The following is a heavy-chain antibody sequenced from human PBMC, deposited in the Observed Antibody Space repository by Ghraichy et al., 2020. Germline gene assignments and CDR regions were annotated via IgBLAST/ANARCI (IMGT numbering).Heavy chain of an antibody. Sequence: GGSLRLSCAASGFTFSGSAMHWVRQASGKGLEWVGRIRSKTNNYATAYAASVKGRFTISRDDSKDTAYLQINSLKTEDTAVYYCARHSLAPSGIYYYFYMDVGGKGTTVTVSS. J-gene: IGHJ6*03. D-gene: IGHD1-26*01. CDR2: IRSKTNNYAT. CDR1: GFTFSGSA. V-gene: IGHV3-73*01. CDR3: ARHSLAPSGIYYYFYMDV.